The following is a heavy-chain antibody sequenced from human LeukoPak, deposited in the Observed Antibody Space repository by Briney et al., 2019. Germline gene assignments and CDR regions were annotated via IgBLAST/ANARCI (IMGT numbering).Heavy chain of an antibody. D-gene: IGHD3-3*01. CDR1: GYTFTSYD. V-gene: IGHV1-8*03. CDR2: MNPNSGNT. CDR3: ARTPDFWSGYYTREAFDI. Sequence: ASVKVSCKASGYTFTSYDINWVRQATGQGLEWMGWMNPNSGNTGYAQKFQGRVTITRNTSISTAYMELSSLRSEDTAVYYCARTPDFWSGYYTREAFDIWGQGTMVTVSS. J-gene: IGHJ3*02.